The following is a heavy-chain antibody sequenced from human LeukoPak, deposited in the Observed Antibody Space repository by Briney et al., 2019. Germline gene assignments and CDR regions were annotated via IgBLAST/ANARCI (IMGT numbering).Heavy chain of an antibody. CDR2: IYYSGSS. Sequence: SETLSLTCTVSGGSISSSSYYWGWVRQPPGKGLEWIGSIYYSGSSYYNPSLKSRVTISVDTSKNQFSLKLSSVTAADTAVYYCARHVGTQYSSSWAHWYFDLWGRGTLVTVFS. D-gene: IGHD6-13*01. CDR1: GGSISSSSYY. CDR3: ARHVGTQYSSSWAHWYFDL. J-gene: IGHJ2*01. V-gene: IGHV4-39*01.